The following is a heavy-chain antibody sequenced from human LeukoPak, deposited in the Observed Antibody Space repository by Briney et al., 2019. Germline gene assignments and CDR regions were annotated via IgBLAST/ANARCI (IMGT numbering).Heavy chain of an antibody. CDR1: GFTFSSYA. J-gene: IGHJ4*02. CDR2: ISYDGSNK. Sequence: GGSLRLSCAASGFTFSSYAMHWVCQAPGKGLEWVAVISYDGSNKYYADSVKGRFTISRDNSKNTLYLQMNSLRAEDTAVYYCASMVTSYFDYWGQGTLVTVSS. CDR3: ASMVTSYFDY. D-gene: IGHD5-18*01. V-gene: IGHV3-30*04.